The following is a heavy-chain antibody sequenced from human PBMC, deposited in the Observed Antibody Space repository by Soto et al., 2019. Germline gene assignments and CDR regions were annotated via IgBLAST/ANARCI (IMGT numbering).Heavy chain of an antibody. CDR3: AKADMIVESWFDP. J-gene: IGHJ5*02. D-gene: IGHD3-22*01. CDR1: GFTFSSYG. CDR2: ISYDGSNK. Sequence: PGGSLRLSCAASGFTFSSYGMHWVRQAPGKGLEWVAVISYDGSNKYYADSVKGRFTISRDNSKNTLYLQMNSLRAEDTAVYYCAKADMIVESWFDPWGQGTLVTSPQ. V-gene: IGHV3-30*18.